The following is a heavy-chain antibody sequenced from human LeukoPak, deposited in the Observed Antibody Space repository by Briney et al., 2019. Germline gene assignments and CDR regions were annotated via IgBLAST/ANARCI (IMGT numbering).Heavy chain of an antibody. CDR1: GGSFSGYY. D-gene: IGHD5-12*01. V-gene: IGHV4-34*01. CDR2: INHSGST. CDR3: SYSGYDYAFNI. J-gene: IGHJ3*02. Sequence: SETLSLTCAVYGGSFSGYYWSWIRQPPGKGLEWIGEINHSGSTNYNPPLKSRVTISVDTSKNQFSLKLSSVTAADTAVYYCSYSGYDYAFNIWGQGTMVTVSS.